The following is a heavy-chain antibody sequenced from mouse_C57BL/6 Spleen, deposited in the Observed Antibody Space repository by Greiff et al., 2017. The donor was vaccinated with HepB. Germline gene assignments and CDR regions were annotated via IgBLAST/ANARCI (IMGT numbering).Heavy chain of an antibody. CDR1: GFSLTSYG. Sequence: QVQLQQSGPGLVQPSQSLSITCTVSGFSLTSYGVHWVRQSPGKGLEWLGVIWSGGSTDYNAAFISRLSISKDNSKSKVFFKMNSLQADDTAIYYCATSKYYAMDYWGQGTSVTVSS. CDR2: IWSGGST. D-gene: IGHD1-3*01. CDR3: ATSKYYAMDY. J-gene: IGHJ4*01. V-gene: IGHV2-2*01.